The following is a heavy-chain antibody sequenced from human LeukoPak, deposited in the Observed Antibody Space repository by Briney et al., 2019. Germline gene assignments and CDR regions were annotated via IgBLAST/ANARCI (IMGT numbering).Heavy chain of an antibody. D-gene: IGHD6-6*01. Sequence: GESLKISCKGSGYSFTSYWIGWVRQMPGKGLEWMGIIYPGDSDTRYRPSFQGQVTISADKSISTAYLQWSSLKASDTAMYYCARQLVAAHSPYYYYYGMDVWGQGTTVTVSS. V-gene: IGHV5-51*01. CDR1: GYSFTSYW. CDR3: ARQLVAAHSPYYYYYGMDV. J-gene: IGHJ6*02. CDR2: IYPGDSDT.